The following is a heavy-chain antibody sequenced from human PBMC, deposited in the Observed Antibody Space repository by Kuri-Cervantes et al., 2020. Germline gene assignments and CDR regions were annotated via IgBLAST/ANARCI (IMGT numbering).Heavy chain of an antibody. J-gene: IGHJ4*02. Sequence: ESLKSSCTVSGGSISSSSYYWGWIRQPPGKGLEWIGSIYYSGSTYYNPSLKSRVTISVDTSKNQFSLKLSSVTAADTVVYYCARVSGNVDTAMVGHFDYWGQGTLVTVSS. V-gene: IGHV4-39*07. CDR2: IYYSGST. CDR3: ARVSGNVDTAMVGHFDY. D-gene: IGHD5-18*01. CDR1: GGSISSSSYY.